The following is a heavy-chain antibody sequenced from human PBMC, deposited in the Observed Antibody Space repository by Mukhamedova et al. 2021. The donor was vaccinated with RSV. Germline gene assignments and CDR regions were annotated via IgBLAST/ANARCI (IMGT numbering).Heavy chain of an antibody. Sequence: GLEWVSGISWNSGSIGYADSVKGRFTISGDNAKNSLYLQMNSLRAEDTALYYCAKDFQGTIDYWGQGTLVTVSS. CDR2: ISWNSGSI. D-gene: IGHD1-1*01. J-gene: IGHJ4*02. CDR3: AKDFQGTIDY. V-gene: IGHV3-9*01.